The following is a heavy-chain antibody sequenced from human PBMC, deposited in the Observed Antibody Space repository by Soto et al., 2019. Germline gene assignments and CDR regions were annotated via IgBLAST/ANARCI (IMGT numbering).Heavy chain of an antibody. CDR3: ARVTSSSPPYYYYGMDV. J-gene: IGHJ6*02. CDR2: IIPIFGTA. V-gene: IGHV1-69*12. CDR1: GGTFSSYA. D-gene: IGHD6-6*01. Sequence: QVQLVQSGAEVKKPGSSVKVSCKASGGTFSSYAISWVRQAPGQGLEWMGGIIPIFGTANYAQKFQGRVKITADESTSTAYMELSSLRSEDTAVYYCARVTSSSPPYYYYGMDVWGQGTTVTVSS.